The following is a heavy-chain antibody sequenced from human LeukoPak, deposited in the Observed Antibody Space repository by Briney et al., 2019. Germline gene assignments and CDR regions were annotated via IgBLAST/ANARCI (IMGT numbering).Heavy chain of an antibody. CDR2: ISAYNGNT. CDR3: ARDRGSYSSFDY. V-gene: IGHV1-18*01. Sequence: ASVKVSCKASGYTFTSYGISWVRQAPGQGLEWMGWISAYNGNTNYAQKLQGRVTMTTDTSTSTVYMELSSLRSEDTAVYYCARDRGSYSSFDYWGQGTLVTVSS. D-gene: IGHD1-26*01. J-gene: IGHJ4*02. CDR1: GYTFTSYG.